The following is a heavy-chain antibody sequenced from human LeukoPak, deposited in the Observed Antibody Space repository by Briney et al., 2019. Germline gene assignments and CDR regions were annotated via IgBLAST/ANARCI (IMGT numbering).Heavy chain of an antibody. Sequence: GGSLRLSCAASGFTFSSYSMNWVRQAPGKGLEWVSSISSSSSYIYYADSVKGRFTISRDNAKNSLYLQMNSLRAEDTAVYYCARKREYYYDSSASDAFDIWGQGTMVTVSS. CDR1: GFTFSSYS. V-gene: IGHV3-21*01. CDR2: ISSSSSYI. J-gene: IGHJ3*02. D-gene: IGHD3-22*01. CDR3: ARKREYYYDSSASDAFDI.